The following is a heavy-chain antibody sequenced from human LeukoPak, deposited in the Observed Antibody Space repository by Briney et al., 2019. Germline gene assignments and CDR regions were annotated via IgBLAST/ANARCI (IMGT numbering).Heavy chain of an antibody. V-gene: IGHV3-21*01. D-gene: IGHD6-6*01. Sequence: PGGSLRLSCAASGFTFSSYSMNWVRQAPGKGLEWVSSISSSSSYIYYADSVKGRFTISRDNSKNTLYLQMGSLRAEDMAVYYCAREARPFYYYYYMDVWGKGTTVTVSS. CDR3: AREARPFYYYYYMDV. CDR1: GFTFSSYS. CDR2: ISSSSSYI. J-gene: IGHJ6*03.